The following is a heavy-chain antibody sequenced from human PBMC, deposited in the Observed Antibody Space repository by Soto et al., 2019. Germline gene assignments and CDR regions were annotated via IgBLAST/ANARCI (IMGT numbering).Heavy chain of an antibody. Sequence: GESLKISCKGSGYSFTSYWIGWVRQMPGKGLEWMGIIYPGDSDTRYSPSFQGRVTSSADKSISTAYLQWSSLKASDTAMYYCARRGYSYGYYYYYYMDVWGKGTTVTVSS. CDR3: ARRGYSYGYYYYYYMDV. CDR1: GYSFTSYW. J-gene: IGHJ6*03. D-gene: IGHD5-18*01. CDR2: IYPGDSDT. V-gene: IGHV5-51*01.